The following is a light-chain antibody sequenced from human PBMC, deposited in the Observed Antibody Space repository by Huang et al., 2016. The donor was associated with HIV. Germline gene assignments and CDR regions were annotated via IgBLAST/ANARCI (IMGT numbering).Light chain of an antibody. CDR2: GAS. CDR1: QSISSN. J-gene: IGKJ2*03. CDR3: QKYNNWPRS. Sequence: EIVMTQSPATLSVSPGERVNLSCRASQSISSNLAWYQQKPGQAPRLLIYGASTRVTGIPARFSGSGSGTEFTLTISSLQSEDFAVYYCQKYNNWPRSFGPGTKLEIK. V-gene: IGKV3-15*01.